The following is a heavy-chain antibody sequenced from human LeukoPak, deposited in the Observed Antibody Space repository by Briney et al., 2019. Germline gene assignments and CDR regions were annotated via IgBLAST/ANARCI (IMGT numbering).Heavy chain of an antibody. D-gene: IGHD6-13*01. J-gene: IGHJ3*02. CDR2: ISAYNGNT. V-gene: IGHV1-18*01. Sequence: ASVKVSCKASGYTFTSYGISWVRQAPGQGLEWMGWISAYNGNTNYAQKLQGRVTMTTDTFTSTAYMELRSLRSDDTAVYYCARDNPYSSSGDAFDIWGQGTMVTVSS. CDR3: ARDNPYSSSGDAFDI. CDR1: GYTFTSYG.